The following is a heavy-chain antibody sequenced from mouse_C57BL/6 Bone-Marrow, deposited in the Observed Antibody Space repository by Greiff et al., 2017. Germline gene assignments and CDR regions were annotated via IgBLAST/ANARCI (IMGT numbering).Heavy chain of an antibody. Sequence: KQRPGQGLEWIGMIHPNSGSTNYNEKFKSKATLTVDKSSSTAYMQLSSLTSEDSAVYYCANWGVRFAYWGQGTLVTVSA. CDR3: ANWGVRFAY. V-gene: IGHV1-64*01. D-gene: IGHD4-1*02. CDR2: IHPNSGST. J-gene: IGHJ3*01.